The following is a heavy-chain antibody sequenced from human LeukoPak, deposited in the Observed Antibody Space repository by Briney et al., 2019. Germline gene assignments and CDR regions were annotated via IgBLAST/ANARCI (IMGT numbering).Heavy chain of an antibody. D-gene: IGHD6-19*01. Sequence: PGGSLRLSCAASGFTFRSHAIYWVRQAPGKGLEWVAFISWDGNIQYYAESVKGRFTLSRDNSKNTVYLQMNSLRFEDTAVYHCARDYSGWYVFDYWGQGTLVAVSP. V-gene: IGHV3-30-3*01. CDR3: ARDYSGWYVFDY. CDR2: ISWDGNIQ. CDR1: GFTFRSHA. J-gene: IGHJ4*02.